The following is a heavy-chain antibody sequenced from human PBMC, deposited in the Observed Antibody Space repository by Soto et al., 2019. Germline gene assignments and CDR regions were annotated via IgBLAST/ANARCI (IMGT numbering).Heavy chain of an antibody. CDR3: ARAFYSSSWYTPASYYYYGMDV. V-gene: IGHV3-21*01. D-gene: IGHD6-13*01. CDR1: GFTFSSYS. J-gene: IGHJ6*02. Sequence: PGGSLRLSCAASGFTFSSYSMNWVRQAPGKGLEWVSSISSSSSYIYYADSVKGRFTISRDNAKNSLYLQMNSLRAEDTAVYYCARAFYSSSWYTPASYYYYGMDVWGQGTTVTVSS. CDR2: ISSSSSYI.